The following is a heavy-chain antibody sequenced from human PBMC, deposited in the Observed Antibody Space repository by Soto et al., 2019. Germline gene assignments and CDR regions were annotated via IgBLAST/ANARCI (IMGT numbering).Heavy chain of an antibody. V-gene: IGHV4-39*01. CDR1: GGSISSSSYY. D-gene: IGHD3-3*01. CDR2: IYYSGST. CDR3: ARSGITIFGVVGVFDI. Sequence: SETLSLTCTVSGGSISSSSYYWGWIRQPPGKGLEWIGSIYYSGSTYYNPSLKSRVTISVDTSKNQFSLKLSSVTAADTAVYYCARSGITIFGVVGVFDIWGQGTMVTVSS. J-gene: IGHJ3*02.